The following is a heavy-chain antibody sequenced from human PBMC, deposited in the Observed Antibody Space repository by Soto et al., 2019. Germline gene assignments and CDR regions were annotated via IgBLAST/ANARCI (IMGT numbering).Heavy chain of an antibody. CDR3: AKGGSSGWPGGEDF. V-gene: IGHV3-23*01. CDR2: ITSDGSTT. Sequence: GGSLRLSCVVSGFTFSNYAMGWVRKTPGKGLEWVSGITSDGSTTWYADFVEGRFTISRDNSKNTVYLQLNSPRGEDAAVYFCAKGGSSGWPGGEDFWGQGTMVTVSS. D-gene: IGHD6-19*01. CDR1: GFTFSNYA. J-gene: IGHJ4*02.